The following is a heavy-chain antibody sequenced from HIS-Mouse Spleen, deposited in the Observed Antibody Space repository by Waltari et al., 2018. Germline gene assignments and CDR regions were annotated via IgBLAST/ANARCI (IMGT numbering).Heavy chain of an antibody. D-gene: IGHD6-13*01. CDR3: AREIPYSSSWYDWYFDL. CDR2: IYYSGGT. Sequence: QLQLQESGPGLVKPSETLSLTCTVSGGSISSSSYYWGWIRQPPGKGLEWIGSIYYSGGTYTSPSLKSRVTISVDTSKNQFSLKLSSVTAADTAVYYGAREIPYSSSWYDWYFDLWGRGTLVTVSS. CDR1: GGSISSSSYY. V-gene: IGHV4-39*07. J-gene: IGHJ2*01.